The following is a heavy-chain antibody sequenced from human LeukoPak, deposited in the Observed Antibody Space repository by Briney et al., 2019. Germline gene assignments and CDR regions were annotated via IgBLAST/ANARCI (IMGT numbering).Heavy chain of an antibody. Sequence: AGESLKISCKGLGYRFTMYWIGWLRQMPGKGLEWMAIIYPGDSDTRYSPSFQGQVTISADKSTSTAYLQWNSLKASDTAMYYCARHMGSYYYGMDVWGPGTTVTVSS. V-gene: IGHV5-51*01. D-gene: IGHD3-10*01. CDR3: ARHMGSYYYGMDV. CDR1: GYRFTMYW. CDR2: IYPGDSDT. J-gene: IGHJ6*01.